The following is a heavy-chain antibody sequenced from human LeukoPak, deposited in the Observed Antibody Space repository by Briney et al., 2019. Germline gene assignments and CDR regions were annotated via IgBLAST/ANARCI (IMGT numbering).Heavy chain of an antibody. CDR2: IRYDGGTK. CDR3: AKGSGIAAVVLDHFDY. J-gene: IGHJ4*02. D-gene: IGHD6-25*01. Sequence: PGGTLRLSCALSGFTFRNYDMHWVRQAPGKGREGVAFIRYDGGTKFYLDSVKGRFTISRDNSRNTLYLQMNSLRAEDTAVYYCAKGSGIAAVVLDHFDYWGQGTLATVSS. V-gene: IGHV3-30*02. CDR1: GFTFRNYD.